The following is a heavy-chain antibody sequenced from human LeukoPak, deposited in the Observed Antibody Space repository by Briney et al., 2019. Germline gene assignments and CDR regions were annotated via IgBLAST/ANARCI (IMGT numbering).Heavy chain of an antibody. D-gene: IGHD2-15*01. CDR3: AKSPEGYCSCAACHLFFDY. CDR2: IRSSGTYI. CDR1: GFTFSTTR. V-gene: IGHV3-21*01. Sequence: GGSLRLVCVASGFTFSTTRMNWARQAPGKGLECDSFIRSSGTYINYAHSVRGRFTISRDNAKSSLYLHMNSLRAEHTAVFYCAKSPEGYCSCAACHLFFDYWGQGSLVTVSS. J-gene: IGHJ4*02.